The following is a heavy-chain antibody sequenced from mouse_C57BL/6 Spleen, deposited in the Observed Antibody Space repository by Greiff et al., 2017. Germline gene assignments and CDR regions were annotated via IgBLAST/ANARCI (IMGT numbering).Heavy chain of an antibody. CDR2: IYPGDGDT. Sequence: QVQLKESGAELVKPGASVKISCKASGYAFSSYWMNWVKQRPGKGLEWIGQIYPGDGDTNYNGKFKGKATLTADKSSSTAYMQLSSLTSEDSAVYFCARNWDRYAWFAYWGQGTLVTVSA. J-gene: IGHJ3*01. V-gene: IGHV1-80*01. CDR3: ARNWDRYAWFAY. D-gene: IGHD4-1*01. CDR1: GYAFSSYW.